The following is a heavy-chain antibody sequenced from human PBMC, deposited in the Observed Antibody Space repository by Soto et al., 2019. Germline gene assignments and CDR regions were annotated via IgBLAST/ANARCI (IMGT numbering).Heavy chain of an antibody. Sequence: ASVEVSCAASGYTFTSYGISWVRQAPGQGLEWMGWISAYNGKQNYAQKLQGRVTMTTETSTSTAYMELRSLRSEDTAVYYCARDTGAIFVEIHRFDPWGQGTLVTV. J-gene: IGHJ5*02. CDR1: GYTFTSYG. V-gene: IGHV1-18*01. D-gene: IGHD2-15*01. CDR3: ARDTGAIFVEIHRFDP. CDR2: ISAYNGKQ.